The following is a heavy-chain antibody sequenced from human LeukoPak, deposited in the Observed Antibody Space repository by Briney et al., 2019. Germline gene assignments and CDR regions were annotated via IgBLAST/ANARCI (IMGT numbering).Heavy chain of an antibody. Sequence: PSETLSLICTVSGGSISSSSSYWGWIRQSPGKGLEWIGSLHYGGSTYYNPSLKSRVTISVDTSKNQFSLKLRSVTAADTAFYYCAREIYCSGGTCYSRDAFDIWGQGTMVTVSS. CDR2: LHYGGST. V-gene: IGHV4-39*07. CDR3: AREIYCSGGTCYSRDAFDI. J-gene: IGHJ3*02. D-gene: IGHD2-15*01. CDR1: GGSISSSSSY.